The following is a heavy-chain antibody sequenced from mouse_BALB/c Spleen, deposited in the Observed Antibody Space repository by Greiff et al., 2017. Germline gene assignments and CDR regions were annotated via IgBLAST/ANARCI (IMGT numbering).Heavy chain of an antibody. D-gene: IGHD2-1*01. V-gene: IGHV1-14*01. CDR2: INPYNDGT. J-gene: IGHJ4*01. CDR3: ARFLYGNYEGGMDY. Sequence: EVKLVESGPELVKPGASVKMSCKASGYTFTSYVMHWVKQKPGQGLEWIGYINPYNDGTKYNEKFKGKATLTSDKSSSTAYMELSSLTSEDSAVYYCARFLYGNYEGGMDYWGQGTSVTVSS. CDR1: GYTFTSYV.